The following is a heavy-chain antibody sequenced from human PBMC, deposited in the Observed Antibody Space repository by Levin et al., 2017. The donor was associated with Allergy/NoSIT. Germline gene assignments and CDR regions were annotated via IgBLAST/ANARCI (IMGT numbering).Heavy chain of an antibody. J-gene: IGHJ6*02. Sequence: LSLTCAASGFTFSSYAMHWVRQAPGEGLEWVAVISYDGDNKYYADSVKGRFTIARDNSKSTLDLQMNSLRDEDTAVYYCARDGQDIVVVAVAPYYYYGMDVWGQGTTVTVSS. CDR1: GFTFSSYA. V-gene: IGHV3-30-3*01. CDR2: ISYDGDNK. CDR3: ARDGQDIVVVAVAPYYYYGMDV. D-gene: IGHD2-2*01.